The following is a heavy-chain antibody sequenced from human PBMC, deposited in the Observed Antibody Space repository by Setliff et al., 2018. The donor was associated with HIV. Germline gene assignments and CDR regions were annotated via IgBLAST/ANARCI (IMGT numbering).Heavy chain of an antibody. V-gene: IGHV4-39*07. J-gene: IGHJ4*02. CDR2: IYHSGST. CDR3: GGNGYYSIDY. Sequence: KPSETLSLTCTVSGGSISSSTYYWGWIRQPPGMGLEWIGEIYHSGSTHYNPSLQSRVTISVDKSKSQFSLKLNSVTAADTAVYYCGGNGYYSIDYWGQGTLVTVSS. CDR1: GGSISSSTYY. D-gene: IGHD3-22*01.